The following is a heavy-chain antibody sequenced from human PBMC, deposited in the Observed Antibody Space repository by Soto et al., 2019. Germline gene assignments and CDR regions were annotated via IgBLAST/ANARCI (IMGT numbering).Heavy chain of an antibody. CDR1: GGSIINGDYY. D-gene: IGHD1-26*01. V-gene: IGHV4-30-4*01. CDR3: ARVSGSYYYGMDV. CDR2: IYYSGST. J-gene: IGHJ6*02. Sequence: PSETLSLTCTVSGGSIINGDYYWSWIRQPPGKGLEWIGYIYYSGSTYYNPSLKSRVIISVDTSKNQFSLKLSSVTAADTAVYYCARVSGSYYYGMDVWGQGTTVTVSS.